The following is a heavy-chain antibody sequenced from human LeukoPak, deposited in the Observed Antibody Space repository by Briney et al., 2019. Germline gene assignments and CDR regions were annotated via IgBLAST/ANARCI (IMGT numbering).Heavy chain of an antibody. V-gene: IGHV3-30*02. D-gene: IGHD3-10*01. CDR1: GFTFSSYG. Sequence: GGSLRLSCAASGFTFSSYGMHWVRQAPGKGLEWVAFIRYDGSNKYYADSVKGRFTISRDNSKNTLYLQMNSLRAEDTAVYYCAKDSSQLWFGELLDYYYYMDVWGKGTTVTISS. J-gene: IGHJ6*03. CDR3: AKDSSQLWFGELLDYYYYMDV. CDR2: IRYDGSNK.